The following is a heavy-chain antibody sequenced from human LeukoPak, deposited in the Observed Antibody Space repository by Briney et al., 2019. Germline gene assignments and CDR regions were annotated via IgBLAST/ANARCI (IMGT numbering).Heavy chain of an antibody. CDR1: GFTFSSNA. CDR2: ISGSGGRT. J-gene: IGHJ4*02. V-gene: IGHV3-23*01. CDR3: AKDSIVRNDYCSGGSCYSGDDY. Sequence: GGSLRLSCAASGFTFSSNAMSWVRQAPGKGLEWVSAISGSGGRTDYADSVKGRFTLSRDNSKNTLYLQMNSLRAEDTAVYYCAKDSIVRNDYCSGGSCYSGDDYWGQGTLVTVSS. D-gene: IGHD2-15*01.